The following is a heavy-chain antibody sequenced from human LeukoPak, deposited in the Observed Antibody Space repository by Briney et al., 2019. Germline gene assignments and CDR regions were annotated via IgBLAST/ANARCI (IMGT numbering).Heavy chain of an antibody. J-gene: IGHJ4*02. CDR1: GSSLTELS. D-gene: IGHD5-18*01. CDR2: FDVIDGET. Sequence: ASVKVSCTVSGSSLTELSLYWVRQVPGKGLEWMGGFDVIDGETFYAQKFQGRVTMTEDSSADTAYMELRSLTSDDTALYYCAAGRPYSLLDYWGQGTLVTVSS. V-gene: IGHV1-24*01. CDR3: AAGRPYSLLDY.